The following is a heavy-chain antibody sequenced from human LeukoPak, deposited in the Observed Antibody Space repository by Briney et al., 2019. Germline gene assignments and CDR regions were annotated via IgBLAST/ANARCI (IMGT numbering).Heavy chain of an antibody. D-gene: IGHD5-18*01. J-gene: IGHJ3*02. Sequence: SETLSLTCTVSGGSISSYYWSWIRQPPGKGLEWIGYIYYSGSTNYNPSLKSRVTISVDTSKNQFSLKLSSVTAADTAVYYCASRGVDTAMGMIWGQGTMVTVSS. V-gene: IGHV4-59*01. CDR3: ASRGVDTAMGMI. CDR2: IYYSGST. CDR1: GGSISSYY.